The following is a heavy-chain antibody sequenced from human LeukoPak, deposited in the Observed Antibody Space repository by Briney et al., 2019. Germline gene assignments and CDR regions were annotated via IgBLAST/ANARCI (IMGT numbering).Heavy chain of an antibody. V-gene: IGHV4-59*12. CDR1: GGSISSYY. Sequence: PSETLSLTCTVAGGSISSYYWSWIRQPPGKGLEWIGYIYYSGSTNYNPSLKSRVTISVDTSKNQFSLKLSSVTAADTAVYYCARWKRQWLVHYFDYWGQGTLVTVSS. J-gene: IGHJ4*02. CDR2: IYYSGST. D-gene: IGHD6-19*01. CDR3: ARWKRQWLVHYFDY.